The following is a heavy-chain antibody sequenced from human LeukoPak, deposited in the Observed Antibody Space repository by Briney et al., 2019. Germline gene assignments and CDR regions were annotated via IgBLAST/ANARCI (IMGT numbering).Heavy chain of an antibody. D-gene: IGHD6-6*01. J-gene: IGHJ4*02. Sequence: GGSLRLSCAASGFTFSTYSMNWVRQAPGKGLEWVSYISISSGIIYYADSVKGRFTISRDNAKNSLYLQMNSLRAEDTAMYYCAREQGQLVLLYWGQGTLVTVSS. CDR1: GFTFSTYS. CDR2: ISISSGII. V-gene: IGHV3-48*01. CDR3: AREQGQLVLLY.